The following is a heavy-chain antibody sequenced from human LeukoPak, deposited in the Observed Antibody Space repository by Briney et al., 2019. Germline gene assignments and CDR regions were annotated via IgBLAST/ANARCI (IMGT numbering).Heavy chain of an antibody. CDR1: GYTFTGYY. V-gene: IGHV1-2*02. CDR2: INPNSGGT. J-gene: IGHJ4*02. Sequence: ASVKVSCKASGYTFTGYYMHWVRQAPGQGLEWMGWINPNSGGTNYAQKFQGRVTMTRDTSISTAYMELSRLRSDDTAVYYCARGRLVVPAALDYWGQGTLVTVSS. D-gene: IGHD2-2*01. CDR3: ARGRLVVPAALDY.